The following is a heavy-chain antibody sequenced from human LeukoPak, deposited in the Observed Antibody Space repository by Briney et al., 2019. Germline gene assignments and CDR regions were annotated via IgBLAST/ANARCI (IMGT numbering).Heavy chain of an antibody. CDR3: TTGTWIQLWLADY. J-gene: IGHJ4*02. Sequence: GGSLRLSCAASGFTFSSYAMSWVRQVPGKGLEWVGHIKSKTDGGTTDYAAPVKGRFTISRDDSKTTLYLQMDSLKTEDTAVYYCTTGTWIQLWLADYWGQGALVTVSS. D-gene: IGHD5-18*01. CDR2: IKSKTDGGTT. CDR1: GFTFSSYA. V-gene: IGHV3-15*01.